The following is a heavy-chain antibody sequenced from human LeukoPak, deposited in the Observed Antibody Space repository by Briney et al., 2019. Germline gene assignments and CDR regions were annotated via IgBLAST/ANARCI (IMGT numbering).Heavy chain of an antibody. CDR2: IYYSGST. V-gene: IGHV4-59*12. D-gene: IGHD3-22*01. CDR3: ARGGDSSGYYYSIGY. CDR1: GGSISSYY. J-gene: IGHJ4*02. Sequence: SETLSLTCTVSGGSISSYYWSWIRQPPGKGLEWIGYIYYSGSTNYNPSLKSRVTMSVDTSKNQFSLNLRSVTAADTAVYYCARGGDSSGYYYSIGYWGQGTLVTVSS.